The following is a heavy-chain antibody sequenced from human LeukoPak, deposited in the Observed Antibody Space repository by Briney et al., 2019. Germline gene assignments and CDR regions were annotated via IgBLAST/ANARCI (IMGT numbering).Heavy chain of an antibody. CDR3: ARSLATGYEEPYYYGMDV. D-gene: IGHD3-9*01. CDR2: IYYSGRT. V-gene: IGHV4-31*03. CDR1: GGSISDDDYY. J-gene: IGHJ6*02. Sequence: SQTLSLTCTVSGGSISDDDYYWGWIRQHPGKGLEWIGYIYYSGRTYYNPSLKSRVIISVDTSKSQFSLKLSSVTVADTAVYFCARSLATGYEEPYYYGMDVWGQGTTVTVSS.